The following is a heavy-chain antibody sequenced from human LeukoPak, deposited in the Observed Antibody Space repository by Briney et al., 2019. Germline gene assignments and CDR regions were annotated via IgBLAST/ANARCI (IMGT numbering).Heavy chain of an antibody. CDR3: ARDSRGFDY. Sequence: GGSLRLSCAASGFTFSSYEMNWVRQAPGKGLVWVSRINSDGGITTYADSVKGRFTISRDNAKNSLYLQMNSLRAEDTAVYYCARDSRGFDYWGQGTLVTVSS. CDR1: GFTFSSYE. D-gene: IGHD3-22*01. V-gene: IGHV3-48*03. J-gene: IGHJ4*02. CDR2: INSDGGIT.